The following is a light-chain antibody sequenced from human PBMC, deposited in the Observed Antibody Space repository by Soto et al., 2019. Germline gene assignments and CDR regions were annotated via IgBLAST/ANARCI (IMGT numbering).Light chain of an antibody. J-gene: IGLJ2*01. V-gene: IGLV1-36*01. Sequence: QSVLTQPPSLSEAPRQRVTISCSGSSSNIGNNAVNWYQQLPGKAPKLLIYYDDLLPSGVSDRFSGSKSGTSASLAIGGLQSEDEADYYCAAWDDSLNGPVFGGGTKLTVL. CDR3: AAWDDSLNGPV. CDR2: YDD. CDR1: SSNIGNNA.